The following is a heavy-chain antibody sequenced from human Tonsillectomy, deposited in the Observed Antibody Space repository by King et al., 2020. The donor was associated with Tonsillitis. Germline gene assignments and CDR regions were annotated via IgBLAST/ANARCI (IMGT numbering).Heavy chain of an antibody. CDR1: GYTFVSYG. V-gene: IGHV1-18*04. Sequence: VQLVQSGPEVKKPGASVTVSCKASGYTFVSYGFSWVRQAPGQGLEWMGWTHPNNGKTHYIQKVQGRVTMTTDTSTNTAYMELRSLRSDDTAVYYCVRTCTSDTVSCWSDYWGQGTLVTVSS. CDR2: THPNNGKT. D-gene: IGHD2-15*01. CDR3: VRTCTSDTVSCWSDY. J-gene: IGHJ4*02.